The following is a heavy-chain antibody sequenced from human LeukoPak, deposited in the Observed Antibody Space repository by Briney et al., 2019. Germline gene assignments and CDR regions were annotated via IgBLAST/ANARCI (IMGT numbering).Heavy chain of an antibody. Sequence: GKSLRLSCTASGFTFSSYAMHWVRQAPGKGLEWVAHINPDGRDTYYVDSVKGRFTISRDNAQNSMYLQMNSLRVEDTAVYYCTSWGDTTAEYFQRWGQGTLVTVSS. CDR1: GFTFSSYA. D-gene: IGHD2-21*02. J-gene: IGHJ1*01. V-gene: IGHV3-7*01. CDR2: INPDGRDT. CDR3: TSWGDTTAEYFQR.